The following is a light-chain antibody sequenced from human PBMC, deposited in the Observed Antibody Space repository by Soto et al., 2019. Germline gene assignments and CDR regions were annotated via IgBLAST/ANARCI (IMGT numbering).Light chain of an antibody. V-gene: IGKV1-27*01. CDR2: AAS. J-gene: IGKJ5*01. CDR3: QKYNSAIT. CDR1: QGISNY. Sequence: DIQMTQSPSSLSASVGDRVTITCRASQGISNYLAWYQQKPGKVPKLLIYAASTLQSGVPSRFSGSGSGTDFTLTISSLQREDVATYYCQKYNSAITFGQGTRLEIK.